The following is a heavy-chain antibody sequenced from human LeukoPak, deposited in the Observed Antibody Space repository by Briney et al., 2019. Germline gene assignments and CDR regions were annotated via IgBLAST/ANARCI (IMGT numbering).Heavy chain of an antibody. CDR2: INPNSGGT. CDR1: GYTFTSYY. J-gene: IGHJ6*03. Sequence: ASVKVSCKASGYTFTSYYMHWVRQAPGQGLEWMGWINPNSGGTNFAQKFQDRVTMTGDTSISTAYMELSRLRSDDTAVYYCARGAFSSSSGYKYYYMDVWGKGTTVTVSS. D-gene: IGHD6-6*01. V-gene: IGHV1-2*02. CDR3: ARGAFSSSSGYKYYYMDV.